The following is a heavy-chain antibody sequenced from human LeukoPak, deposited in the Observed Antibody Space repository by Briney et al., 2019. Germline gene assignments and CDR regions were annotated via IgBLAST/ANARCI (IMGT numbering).Heavy chain of an antibody. J-gene: IGHJ5*02. CDR3: ARAVLAVAGGRWFDP. Sequence: SQTLSLTCAISGDNVSSNSAAWNWIRQSPSRGLEWLGRTYYRSKWYNDYAVSVKSRITINPDTSKNQFSLQLNSVTPEDTAVYYCARAVLAVAGGRWFDPWGQGTLVTVSS. CDR2: TYYRSKWYN. D-gene: IGHD6-19*01. CDR1: GDNVSSNSAA. V-gene: IGHV6-1*01.